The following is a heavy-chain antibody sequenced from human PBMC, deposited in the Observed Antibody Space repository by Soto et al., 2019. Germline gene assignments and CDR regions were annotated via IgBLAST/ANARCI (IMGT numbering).Heavy chain of an antibody. D-gene: IGHD3-3*01. V-gene: IGHV1-18*01. CDR3: ARDPAYDFWSGYYLYYYGMDV. CDR1: GYTFTSYG. J-gene: IGHJ6*02. Sequence: GASVKVSCKASGYTFTSYGISWVRQAPGQGLEWMGWISAYNGNTNYAQKLQGRVTMTTDTSTSTAYMELRSLRSDDTAVYYCARDPAYDFWSGYYLYYYGMDVWGQGTTVTVSS. CDR2: ISAYNGNT.